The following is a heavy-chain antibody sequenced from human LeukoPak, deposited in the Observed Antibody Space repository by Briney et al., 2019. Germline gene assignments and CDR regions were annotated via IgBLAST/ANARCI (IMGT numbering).Heavy chain of an antibody. D-gene: IGHD3-22*01. CDR2: ISWNSGSI. CDR3: AKVSDYYDSGGYFDY. CDR1: GFTFDDYA. J-gene: IGHJ4*02. Sequence: GGSLRLSCAASGFTFDDYAMHWVRQAPGKGLEWVSGISWNSGSIGYADSVKGRFTISRDNAKNSPYLQMNSLRAEDTALYYCAKVSDYYDSGGYFDYWGQGTLVTVSS. V-gene: IGHV3-9*01.